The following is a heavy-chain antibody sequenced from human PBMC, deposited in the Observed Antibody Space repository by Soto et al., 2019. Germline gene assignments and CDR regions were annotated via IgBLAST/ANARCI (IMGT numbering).Heavy chain of an antibody. CDR3: ARDSPDYGDYDYYYGMDV. J-gene: IGHJ6*02. V-gene: IGHV1-69*12. D-gene: IGHD4-17*01. CDR1: GGTFSSYA. CDR2: IIPFFGTA. Sequence: QVQLVQSGAEVKKPGSSVKVSCKASGGTFSSYAISWVRQAPGQGLAWMGGIIPFFGTANYAQKFQGRVTITADESTSTAYMELSSLRSEDTAVYYGARDSPDYGDYDYYYGMDVWGQGTTVTVSS.